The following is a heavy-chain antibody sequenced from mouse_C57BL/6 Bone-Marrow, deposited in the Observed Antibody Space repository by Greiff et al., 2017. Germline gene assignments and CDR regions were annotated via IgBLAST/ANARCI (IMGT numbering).Heavy chain of an antibody. CDR3: ARDYYGSSYDAKDY. CDR1: GYTFTSYW. D-gene: IGHD1-1*01. CDR2: IYPGSGST. Sequence: QVQLQQPGAELVKPGASVKMSCKASGYTFTSYWITWVKQRPGQGLEWIGDIYPGSGSTNYNEKFKSKATLTVDTSSSAAYMQLSSLTSEDSAVYYCARDYYGSSYDAKDYWGQGTSVTVSS. V-gene: IGHV1-55*01. J-gene: IGHJ4*01.